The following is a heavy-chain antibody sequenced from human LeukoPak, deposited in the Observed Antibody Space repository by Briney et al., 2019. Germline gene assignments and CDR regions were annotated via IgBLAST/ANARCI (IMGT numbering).Heavy chain of an antibody. J-gene: IGHJ4*02. D-gene: IGHD3-22*01. CDR2: INPNSGGT. Sequence: ASVKVSCKASGYTFTGYYMHWVRQAPGQGLEWMGWINPNSGGTNYAQKFQGRVTMTEDTSTDTAYMELSSLRSEDTAVYYCATVLPYYYDSSGPIMSPNYFDYWGQGTLVTVSS. CDR1: GYTFTGYY. V-gene: IGHV1-2*02. CDR3: ATVLPYYYDSSGPIMSPNYFDY.